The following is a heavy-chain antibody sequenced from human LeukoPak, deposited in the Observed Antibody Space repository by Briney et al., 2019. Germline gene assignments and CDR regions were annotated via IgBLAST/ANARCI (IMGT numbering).Heavy chain of an antibody. Sequence: SETLSLTCTVSGYSISSGYYWGWIRQPPGKGLEWIGNIYHSGNTYYNPSLKSRVTISVDTSKNQFSLKLSSVTAADTAVYYCARDSSAATPSFPFDYWGQGTLVTVSS. CDR3: ARDSSAATPSFPFDY. D-gene: IGHD2-15*01. V-gene: IGHV4-38-2*02. J-gene: IGHJ4*02. CDR1: GYSISSGYY. CDR2: IYHSGNT.